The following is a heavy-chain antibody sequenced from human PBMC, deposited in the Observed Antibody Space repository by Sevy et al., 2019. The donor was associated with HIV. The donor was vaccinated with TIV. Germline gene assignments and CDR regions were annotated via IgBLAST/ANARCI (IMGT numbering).Heavy chain of an antibody. V-gene: IGHV3-66*01. CDR1: GLSVSDNS. CDR3: SSDRYYDASGYYYYYYGMDV. D-gene: IGHD3-22*01. Sequence: GGSLRLSCAASGLSVSDNSMNWVRQAPGKGLELVSVIYSDGRTYYADSVKGGFTISRDNSKNTLYLHINNLRPEDTAVYYGSSDRYYDASGYYYYYYGMDVWGQGTTVTVSS. CDR2: IYSDGRT. J-gene: IGHJ6*02.